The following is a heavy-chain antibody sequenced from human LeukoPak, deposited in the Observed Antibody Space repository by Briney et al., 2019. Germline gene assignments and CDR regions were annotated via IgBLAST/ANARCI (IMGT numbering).Heavy chain of an antibody. CDR2: IYPGDSDT. CDR3: ARSYDSGSYSEY. D-gene: IGHD3-10*01. CDR1: GYSFTTNW. J-gene: IGHJ4*02. Sequence: GGSLKISCKGSGYSFTTNWIGWVGQLPGKGLEWMGIIYPGDSDTRYSPYFQGQVTTSASKTISTAFLLRSNLKASDTAMYYCARSYDSGSYSEYWGQGTLVTVSS. V-gene: IGHV5-51*01.